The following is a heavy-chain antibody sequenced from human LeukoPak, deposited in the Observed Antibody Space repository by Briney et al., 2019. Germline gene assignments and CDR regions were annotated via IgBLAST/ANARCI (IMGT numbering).Heavy chain of an antibody. CDR2: IYYDGSNK. V-gene: IGHV3-33*01. Sequence: PGGSLRLSCAASGFTFRTYGMHWVRQAPGKGLEWVAIIYYDGSNKYYTDSVKGRFTISRDNAHNTLYLQMNSLRAEDTAVYYCARGSQSTWGFFAYWGQGTRVTVSS. J-gene: IGHJ4*02. D-gene: IGHD1-1*01. CDR1: GFTFRTYG. CDR3: ARGSQSTWGFFAY.